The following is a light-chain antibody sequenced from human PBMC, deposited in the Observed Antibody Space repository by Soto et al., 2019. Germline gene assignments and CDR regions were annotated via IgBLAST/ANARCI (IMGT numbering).Light chain of an antibody. J-gene: IGLJ1*01. Sequence: QSALTQPPSVSGAPGQRVTISCTGTSSNIGAGYDVHWCQQFPGTAPKLLIYGNRNRPSGVPDRFSGSKSGTSASLAITGLQAEDEATYYCQSCDSSLSGSGVFGTGTKVTVL. CDR1: SSNIGAGYD. CDR2: GNR. V-gene: IGLV1-40*01. CDR3: QSCDSSLSGSGV.